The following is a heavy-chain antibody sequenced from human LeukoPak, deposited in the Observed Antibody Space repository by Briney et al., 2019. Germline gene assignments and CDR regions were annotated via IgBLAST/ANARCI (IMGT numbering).Heavy chain of an antibody. D-gene: IGHD1-26*01. CDR3: ARDQVGATAGDNWFDP. Sequence: SETLSLTCAVYGGSFSGYYWSWIRQPPGKGLEWIGEINHSGSTNYNPSLKSRVTISVDTSKNQFSLKLSSVTAADTAVYYCARDQVGATAGDNWFDPWGQGTLVTVSS. CDR1: GGSFSGYY. CDR2: INHSGST. V-gene: IGHV4-34*01. J-gene: IGHJ5*02.